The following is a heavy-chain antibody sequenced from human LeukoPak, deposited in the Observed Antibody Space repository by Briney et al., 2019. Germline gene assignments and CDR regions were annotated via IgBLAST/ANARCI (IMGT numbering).Heavy chain of an antibody. CDR2: IYSGGRT. Sequence: GGSLRLSCAASGFTFSSYAMSWVRQAPGKGVEWGSIIYSGGRTYYADSVKGRFTTSRDSSKNTLYLQMSDLRAEDTAMYFCASHYYDSNGYRYMDNWGQGTLVTVSS. CDR1: GFTFSSYA. V-gene: IGHV3-66*04. J-gene: IGHJ4*02. D-gene: IGHD3-22*01. CDR3: ASHYYDSNGYRYMDN.